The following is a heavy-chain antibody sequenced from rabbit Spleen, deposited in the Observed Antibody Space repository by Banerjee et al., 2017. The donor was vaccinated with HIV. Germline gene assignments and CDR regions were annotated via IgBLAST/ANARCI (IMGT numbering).Heavy chain of an antibody. CDR1: GFSFSSGYD. CDR2: INSFTGRP. D-gene: IGHD4-1*01. Sequence: QEQLVESGGGLVQPEGSLTLTCTPSGFSFSSGYDMFWVRQAPGKGLEWIASINSFTGRPVYASWAKGRFTISKASWTTVTLQMISLTDADTARYFCARDLAGAVGWNFDLWGPGTLVTVS. J-gene: IGHJ4*01. CDR3: ARDLAGAVGWNFDL. V-gene: IGHV1S45*01.